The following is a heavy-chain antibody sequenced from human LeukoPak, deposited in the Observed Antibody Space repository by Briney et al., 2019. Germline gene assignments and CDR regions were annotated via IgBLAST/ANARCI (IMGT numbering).Heavy chain of an antibody. Sequence: GSLRLSCAASGFTFSSYAMSWIRQPPGKGLEWIGEINHSGSTNYNPSLKSRVTISVDTSKNQFSLKLSSVTAADTAVYYCARGTRTIFGVARNWFDPWGQGTLVTVAS. CDR1: GFTFSSYA. CDR2: INHSGST. V-gene: IGHV4-34*01. CDR3: ARGTRTIFGVARNWFDP. D-gene: IGHD3-3*01. J-gene: IGHJ5*02.